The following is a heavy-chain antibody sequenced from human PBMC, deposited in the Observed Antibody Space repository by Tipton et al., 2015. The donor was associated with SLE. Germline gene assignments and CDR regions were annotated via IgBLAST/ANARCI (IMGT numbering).Heavy chain of an antibody. V-gene: IGHV4-34*01. CDR1: GGSFSGYY. CDR3: ARGRDITMIVVVANDAFDI. D-gene: IGHD3-22*01. CDR2: IYTSGST. Sequence: TLSLTCAVYGGSFSGYYWSWIRQPPGKGLEWIGYIYTSGSTNYNPSLKSRVTISVDTSKNQFSLKLSSVTAADTAVYYCARGRDITMIVVVANDAFDIWGQGTMVTVSS. J-gene: IGHJ3*02.